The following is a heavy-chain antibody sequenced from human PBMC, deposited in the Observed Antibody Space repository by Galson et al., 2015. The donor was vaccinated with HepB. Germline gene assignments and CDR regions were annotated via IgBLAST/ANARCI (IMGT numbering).Heavy chain of an antibody. D-gene: IGHD2-21*02. V-gene: IGHV4-59*08. CDR2: IYYSGST. CDR3: ARLSGGDWRIDY. J-gene: IGHJ4*02. CDR1: GGSISSYY. Sequence: ETLSLTCTVSGGSISSYYWSWIRQPPGKGLEWIGYIYYSGSTNYNPSLKSRVTISVDTSKNQFSLKLSSVTAADTAVYYCARLSGGDWRIDYWGQGTLVTVSS.